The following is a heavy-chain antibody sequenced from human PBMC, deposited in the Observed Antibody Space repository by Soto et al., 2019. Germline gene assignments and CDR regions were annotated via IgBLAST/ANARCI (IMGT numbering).Heavy chain of an antibody. J-gene: IGHJ4*02. CDR2: IYYSGST. Sequence: QLQLQESGPGLVKPSETLSLTCTVSGGSISSSSYYWGWIRQPPGKGLEWIGSIYYSGSTYYNPSLKSRDTISVDTSKNQFSLKLSSVTAADTAVYYCARITAAAGYYFDYWGQGTLVTVSS. D-gene: IGHD6-13*01. V-gene: IGHV4-39*01. CDR1: GGSISSSSYY. CDR3: ARITAAAGYYFDY.